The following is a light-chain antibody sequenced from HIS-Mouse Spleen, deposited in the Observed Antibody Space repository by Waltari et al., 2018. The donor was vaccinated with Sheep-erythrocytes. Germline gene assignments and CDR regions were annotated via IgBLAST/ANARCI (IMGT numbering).Light chain of an antibody. CDR3: CSYAGSYNHV. Sequence: QSALTQPRSVSGSPGQSVTISCTGTSSDVGGYNYVSWYQQHPGKAPKLMIYDVMKRPAGVTDRFSGSDSGNTASLTISGLQAEDEADYCCCSYAGSYNHVFATGTKVTVL. CDR2: DVM. J-gene: IGLJ1*01. V-gene: IGLV2-11*01. CDR1: SSDVGGYNY.